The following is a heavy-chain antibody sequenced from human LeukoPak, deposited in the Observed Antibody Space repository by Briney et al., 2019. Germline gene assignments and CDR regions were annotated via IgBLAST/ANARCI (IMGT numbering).Heavy chain of an antibody. D-gene: IGHD2-2*01. CDR3: ARGVPASYYYYYMDV. CDR1: GYTLTSYA. V-gene: IGHV1-3*03. Sequence: EASVKVSCKASGYTLTSYAMHWVRQAPGQRLEWMGWINAGNGNTKYSQEFQGRVTITRDTPASTAYMELSSLRSEDMAVYYCARGVPASYYYYYMDVWGKGTTVTVSS. J-gene: IGHJ6*03. CDR2: INAGNGNT.